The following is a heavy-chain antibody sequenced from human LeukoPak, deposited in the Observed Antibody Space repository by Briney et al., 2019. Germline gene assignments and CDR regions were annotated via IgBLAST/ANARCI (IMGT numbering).Heavy chain of an antibody. CDR1: GGSISSGDYY. CDR2: IYHTGSF. Sequence: SETLSLTCTVSGGSISSGDYYWSWIRQPPGKGLEWIGFIYHTGSFHYNPSLKSRVTISVDTSKNQFSLNLRSVTAADTAVYFCVREPRIVGTTSVWYYFDYWGQGTLVTVSS. V-gene: IGHV4-30-4*01. D-gene: IGHD1-26*01. CDR3: VREPRIVGTTSVWYYFDY. J-gene: IGHJ4*02.